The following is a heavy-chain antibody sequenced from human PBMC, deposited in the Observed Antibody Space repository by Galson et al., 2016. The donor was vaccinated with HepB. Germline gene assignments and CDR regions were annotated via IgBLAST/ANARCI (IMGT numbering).Heavy chain of an antibody. V-gene: IGHV1-46*02. D-gene: IGHD3-10*01. CDR2: INPSNDYT. CDR1: GYTFNIYY. J-gene: IGHJ4*02. CDR3: AEGFFYGSGTYHCYFDY. Sequence: SVKVSCKASGYTFNIYYMHWVRQAPGQGPEWMGIINPSNDYTSYEQDFQARVTMTRDTSTSTVYMELSGLRSEDTAVYYCAEGFFYGSGTYHCYFDYWGQGTLITVSS.